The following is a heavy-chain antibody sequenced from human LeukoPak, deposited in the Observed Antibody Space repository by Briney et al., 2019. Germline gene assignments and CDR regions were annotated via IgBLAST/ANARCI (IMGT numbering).Heavy chain of an antibody. CDR1: GYTFTSYG. J-gene: IGHJ5*02. V-gene: IGHV1-69*01. CDR3: ARKLGYCSGTNCYGVNWFDP. D-gene: IGHD2-2*03. Sequence: GASVKVSCSASGYTFTSYGISWVRQAPGQGLEWMGGIIPIFGTANYAQKSQDRVTITADESTSTAHMKLSSLRSEDTAVYYCARKLGYCSGTNCYGVNWFDPWGQGTLVTVSS. CDR2: IIPIFGTA.